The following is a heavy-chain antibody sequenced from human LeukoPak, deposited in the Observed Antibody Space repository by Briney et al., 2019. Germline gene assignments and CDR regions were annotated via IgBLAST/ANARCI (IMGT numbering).Heavy chain of an antibody. CDR2: IIPIFGTA. CDR1: GGTFTSYA. CDR3: ARVVAVVATIRGWFDP. J-gene: IGHJ5*02. Sequence: ASVKVSCKASGGTFTSYAVSWVRLTPGQGLEWMGGIIPIFGTANYAQKFQGRVTITADESTSTAYMELSSLRSEDTAVYYCARVVAVVATIRGWFDPWGQGTLVSVSS. V-gene: IGHV1-69*13. D-gene: IGHD5-12*01.